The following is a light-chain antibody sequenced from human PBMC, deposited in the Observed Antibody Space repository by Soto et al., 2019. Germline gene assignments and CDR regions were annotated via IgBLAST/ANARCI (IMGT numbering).Light chain of an antibody. V-gene: IGKV3-20*01. Sequence: EIVLTQSPGTLSLSPGETATLSCRASQSVSSSYLAWYQQKPGQAPRLLIYGASSRATGIPDRFSVSGSGTDFTLTISRLEPEDFAVYYWQQYGSSPRTFGQGTKLEIK. J-gene: IGKJ2*01. CDR1: QSVSSSY. CDR3: QQYGSSPRT. CDR2: GAS.